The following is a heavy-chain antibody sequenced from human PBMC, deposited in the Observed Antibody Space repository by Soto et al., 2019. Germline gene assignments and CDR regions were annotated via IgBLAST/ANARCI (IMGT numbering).Heavy chain of an antibody. J-gene: IGHJ6*02. CDR2: IYYSGST. CDR1: GGSISSYY. CDR3: ASFSSLRLMIGYYYYGMDV. D-gene: IGHD3-10*02. Sequence: PSETLSLTCTVSGGSISSYYWSWIRQPPGKGLEWIGYIYYSGSTNYNPSLKSRVTISVDTSKNQFSLKLSSVTAADTAVYYCASFSSLRLMIGYYYYGMDVWGQGTTVTVSS. V-gene: IGHV4-59*12.